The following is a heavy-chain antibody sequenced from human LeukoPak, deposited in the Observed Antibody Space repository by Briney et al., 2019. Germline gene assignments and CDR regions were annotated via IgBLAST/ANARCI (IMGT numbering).Heavy chain of an antibody. CDR1: GFTFSSYA. D-gene: IGHD6-19*01. Sequence: PGGSLRLSCAASGFTFSSYAMHWVRQAPGEGLEWVAVISYDGSNKYYADSVKGRFTISRDNAKNSLYLQMNSLRAEDTALYYCVKAASGWYSAFDIWGQGTMVIVSS. CDR2: ISYDGSNK. CDR3: VKAASGWYSAFDI. V-gene: IGHV3-30-3*02. J-gene: IGHJ3*02.